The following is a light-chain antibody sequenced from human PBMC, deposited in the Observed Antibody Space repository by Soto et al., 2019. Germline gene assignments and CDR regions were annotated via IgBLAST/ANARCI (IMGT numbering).Light chain of an antibody. CDR1: SSNIGSNY. V-gene: IGLV1-47*01. CDR3: AAWDDSLSGVV. CDR2: RNN. J-gene: IGLJ2*01. Sequence: QSVLTQPPSASGTPGQRVTISCSGSSSNIGSNYVYWYQQLPGTAPKLLIYRNNQRPSGVPDRFSGSKSGTSASLAISGLRSEGEADYDCAAWDDSLSGVVFGGRTKLTVL.